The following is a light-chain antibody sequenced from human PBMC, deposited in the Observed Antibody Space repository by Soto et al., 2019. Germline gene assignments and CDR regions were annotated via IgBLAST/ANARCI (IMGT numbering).Light chain of an antibody. CDR2: EVT. V-gene: IGLV2-8*01. CDR3: SSYAGDNNVV. J-gene: IGLJ2*01. Sequence: QSALTQPPSASGSPGQSVTISCTGTSSDVGGYYSVSWYQQHPGKAPKLMIYEVTKRPSGVPDRFSGSKSGNTASLTVSGLQAEDEADYYCSSYAGDNNVVFGGGTKVTVL. CDR1: SSDVGGYYS.